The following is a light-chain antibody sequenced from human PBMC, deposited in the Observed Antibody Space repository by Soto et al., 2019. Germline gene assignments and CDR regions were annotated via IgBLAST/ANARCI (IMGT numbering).Light chain of an antibody. CDR1: QSVSSN. Sequence: EIVMTQSPATLSVSPGERATLSCRASQSVSSNLAWHQQKPGQAPRILMYDASTRATGIPARFSDSGSGTEFTLTISSLQSKDFAVYYCQQYHNWPITFGQGTRLEI. CDR3: QQYHNWPIT. V-gene: IGKV3-15*01. CDR2: DAS. J-gene: IGKJ5*01.